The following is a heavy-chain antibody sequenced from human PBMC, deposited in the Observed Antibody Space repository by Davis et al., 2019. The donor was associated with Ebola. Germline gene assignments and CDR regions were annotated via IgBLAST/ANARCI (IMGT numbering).Heavy chain of an antibody. CDR1: GGSFSGYY. D-gene: IGHD6-6*01. CDR2: INHSGST. J-gene: IGHJ6*02. Sequence: SETLSLTCAVYGGSFSGYYWSWIRQPPGKGLEWIGEINHSGSTNYNPSLKSRVTISVDTSKNQFSLKLSSVTAADTAVYYCARAGSIAARPDFYYYYGMDVWGQGTTVTVSS. CDR3: ARAGSIAARPDFYYYYGMDV. V-gene: IGHV4-34*01.